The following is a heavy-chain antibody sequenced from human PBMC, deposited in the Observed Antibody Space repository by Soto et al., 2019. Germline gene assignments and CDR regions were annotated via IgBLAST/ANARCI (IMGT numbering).Heavy chain of an antibody. Sequence: QVQLVQSGAEVKKPGSSVKVSCKASGGIFSNFAFNWLRQAPGQGVEWVGGIIPTLGTPHYAQKFLGRVTITADESTRTVYMEMSSLTVEDTAVYYCARVGLGAYDYWGQGTLVIVSS. CDR3: ARVGLGAYDY. J-gene: IGHJ4*02. CDR2: IIPTLGTP. D-gene: IGHD6-19*01. V-gene: IGHV1-69*01. CDR1: GGIFSNFA.